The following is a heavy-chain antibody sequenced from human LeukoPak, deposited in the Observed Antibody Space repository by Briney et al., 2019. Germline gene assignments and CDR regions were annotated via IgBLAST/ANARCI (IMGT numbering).Heavy chain of an antibody. CDR1: GGSISSSIYY. CDR2: VYDSGST. D-gene: IGHD3-22*01. CDR3: AGSDSSGYYPDY. J-gene: IGHJ4*02. V-gene: IGHV4-39*01. Sequence: SETLSLTCSVSGGSISSSIYYWGWIRQPPGKGLEWIGSVYDSGSTYYNPSLKSRVTIYVDTSKNQFSLKLSSVTAADTAVYYCAGSDSSGYYPDYWGQGTLVTVSS.